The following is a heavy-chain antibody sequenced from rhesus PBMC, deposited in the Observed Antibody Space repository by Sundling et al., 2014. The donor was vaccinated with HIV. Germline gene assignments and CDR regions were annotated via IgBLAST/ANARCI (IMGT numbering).Heavy chain of an antibody. D-gene: IGHD3-28*01. CDR1: GASIRDNY. Sequence: QVQLQESGPRLVKPSETLSLTCTVSGASIRDNYWSWSRQVPGKGLEWIGRVYGSGGNTDYNPSLRSRVTISKDTSKNQFSLDLSSVTAADTAVYYCVRDLKYDSWYYYGLESWGQGVVVTVSP. J-gene: IGHJ6*01. CDR2: VYGSGGNT. V-gene: IGHV4-160*01. CDR3: VRDLKYDSWYYYGLES.